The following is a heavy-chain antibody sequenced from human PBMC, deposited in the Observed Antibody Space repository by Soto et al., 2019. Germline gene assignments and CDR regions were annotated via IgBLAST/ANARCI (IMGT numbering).Heavy chain of an antibody. V-gene: IGHV1-3*01. J-gene: IGHJ6*02. CDR2: INPGNGDT. Sequence: GASVKVSCKTSGYSFTKYCLHWVRQAPGQRLEWMGWINPGNGDTKYSQKFQGRVTITRDTSATTAYMELSSLRSEDSAVFYCARTDCSSTSCYNYYYYGMDVWGQGTTVTVSS. CDR3: ARTDCSSTSCYNYYYYGMDV. CDR1: GYSFTKYC. D-gene: IGHD2-2*01.